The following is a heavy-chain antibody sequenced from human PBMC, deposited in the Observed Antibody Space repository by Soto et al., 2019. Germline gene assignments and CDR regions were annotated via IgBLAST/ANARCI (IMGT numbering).Heavy chain of an antibody. CDR1: CGSISRYY. Sequence: SETLSLTCTVSCGSISRYYWSWIREPPGKGLEWIGYMYNTGSTFYNPSFKSRVTISVDTSKNQFSLKLNSVTAADTAVYYCARDLWGYCGTDCYPLDVWGQGTTVT. D-gene: IGHD2-21*02. CDR2: MYNTGST. V-gene: IGHV4-59*01. J-gene: IGHJ6*02. CDR3: ARDLWGYCGTDCYPLDV.